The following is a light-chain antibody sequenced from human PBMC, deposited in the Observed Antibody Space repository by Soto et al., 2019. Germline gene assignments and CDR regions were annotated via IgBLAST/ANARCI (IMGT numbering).Light chain of an antibody. V-gene: IGKV3-20*01. Sequence: EVVLTQSPGTLSFSPGDRATLSCRASQTVASNFLAWYQHKPGQSPRLFIYGASTRATDIPDRFSGSGSGPDFTLTISRLEPEDSAVYYCQQYGTSLPLTFGGGTKEDI. CDR1: QTVASNF. CDR3: QQYGTSLPLT. CDR2: GAS. J-gene: IGKJ4*01.